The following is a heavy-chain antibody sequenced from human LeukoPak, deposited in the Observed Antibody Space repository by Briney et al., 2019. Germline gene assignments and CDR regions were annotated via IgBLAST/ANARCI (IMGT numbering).Heavy chain of an antibody. CDR2: FDPEDGET. V-gene: IGHV1-24*01. Sequence: ASVKVSCKVSGYTLTELSMHWVRQAPGKGLEWMGGFDPEDGETIYAQKFQGRVTMTEDTSTDTAYMELSSLRSEDTAVYYCATAYHSSGWYGAFDIWGQGTMVTVRS. CDR1: GYTLTELS. D-gene: IGHD6-19*01. J-gene: IGHJ3*02. CDR3: ATAYHSSGWYGAFDI.